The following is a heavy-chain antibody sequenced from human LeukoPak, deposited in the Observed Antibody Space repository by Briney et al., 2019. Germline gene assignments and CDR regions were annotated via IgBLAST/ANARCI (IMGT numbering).Heavy chain of an antibody. Sequence: ASVKVSCKASGYTFTSYEINWVRQATGHGLEWMGWMCANSGNTGYAEKFQGRVTITRNTSISTAYMELSSLRSEDTAVYYCARGSADFDYWGQGTLVTVSS. V-gene: IGHV1-8*01. J-gene: IGHJ4*02. CDR3: ARGSADFDY. CDR1: GYTFTSYE. CDR2: MCANSGNT.